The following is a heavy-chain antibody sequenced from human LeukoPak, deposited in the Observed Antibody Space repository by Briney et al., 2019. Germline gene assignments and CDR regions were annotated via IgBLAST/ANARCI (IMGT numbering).Heavy chain of an antibody. Sequence: GGSLRLSCAASGFTFKIYSMNWVRQAPGKGLEWVSTISGSGGSTYYADSVKGRFTISRDNSKNTLYLQMNSLRAEDTAVYYCAKDLGYSNIVFDYWGQGTLVTVSS. CDR3: AKDLGYSNIVFDY. CDR2: ISGSGGST. V-gene: IGHV3-23*01. D-gene: IGHD4-11*01. J-gene: IGHJ4*02. CDR1: GFTFKIYS.